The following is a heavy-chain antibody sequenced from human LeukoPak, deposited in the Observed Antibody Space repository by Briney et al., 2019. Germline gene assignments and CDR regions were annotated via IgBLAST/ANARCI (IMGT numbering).Heavy chain of an antibody. J-gene: IGHJ6*03. CDR1: GFTFSSYG. V-gene: IGHV3-30*02. CDR2: IRYDGSNK. CDR3: AKDLFNSVGATYMDV. Sequence: GGSLRLSCAASGFTFSSYGMHWVSHDPGKGLEWVAFIRYDGSNKYYPDSVKGRFTISRDNSKNTLYLQMNSRRAEDTAVYYCAKDLFNSVGATYMDVWGKGTTVTVSS. D-gene: IGHD1-26*01.